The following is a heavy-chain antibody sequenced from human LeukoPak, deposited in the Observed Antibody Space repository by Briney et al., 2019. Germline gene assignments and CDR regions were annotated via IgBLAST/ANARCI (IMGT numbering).Heavy chain of an antibody. J-gene: IGHJ3*02. CDR2: ISTVNGNS. V-gene: IGHV1-18*01. CDR1: GYRFSSSG. D-gene: IGHD1-1*01. Sequence: ASVKVSCKASGYRFSSSGITWVRQAPGQGPEWMGWISTVNGNSRYAQNFQGRVTLTTDTSTNTAHLELTSLRSDDTAIYYCARVRDSDNWWGAFDIWGQGTMVTVSS. CDR3: ARVRDSDNWWGAFDI.